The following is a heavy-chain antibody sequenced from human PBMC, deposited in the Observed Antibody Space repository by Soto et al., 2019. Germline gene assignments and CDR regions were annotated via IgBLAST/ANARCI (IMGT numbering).Heavy chain of an antibody. D-gene: IGHD1-7*01. CDR3: ARGYITGTTVWFDS. CDR2: IYHSGST. V-gene: IGHV4-30-2*01. J-gene: IGHJ5*01. CDR1: GFTISSYA. Sequence: LRLSCAASGFTISSYAMSWVRQTSGKVLYWIVYIYHSGSTYYNPSLKSLVTISVYRSKYQFSLKLSSVTAAVTAVYYCARGYITGTTVWFDSWGQVTLVTVSS.